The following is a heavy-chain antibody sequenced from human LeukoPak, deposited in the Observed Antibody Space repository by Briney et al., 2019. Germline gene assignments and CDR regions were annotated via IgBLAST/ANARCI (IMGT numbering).Heavy chain of an antibody. CDR2: IKEDGSEK. CDR3: ARIAAAGFDC. J-gene: IGHJ5*01. Sequence: GGSLRLSCTASGFTFSDYWLNWFRQAPGKGLKWVANIKEDGSEKYYVDSLKGRFTISRDNAKNSLYLQMNSLRAEDTAVYYCARIAAAGFDCWGQGTLVTVSS. CDR1: GFTFSDYW. V-gene: IGHV3-7*03. D-gene: IGHD6-13*01.